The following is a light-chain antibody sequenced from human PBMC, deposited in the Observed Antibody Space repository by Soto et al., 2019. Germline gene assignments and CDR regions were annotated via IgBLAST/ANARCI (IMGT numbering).Light chain of an antibody. CDR3: QQYNNWPQT. CDR2: GAS. J-gene: IGKJ1*01. Sequence: VMTQAPAILSVSPGERATLSCRASQTINNNVAWYQLKVGQAPRLLIYGASTRATGIPARFSGSGSGTEFTLTISSLQSEDFAEYHCQQYNNWPQTFGRGTKVDIK. V-gene: IGKV3-15*01. CDR1: QTINNN.